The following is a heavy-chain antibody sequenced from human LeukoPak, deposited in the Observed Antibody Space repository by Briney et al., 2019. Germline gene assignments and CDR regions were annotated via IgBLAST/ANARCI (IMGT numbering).Heavy chain of an antibody. CDR3: ARGEEYVYYFDY. J-gene: IGHJ4*02. V-gene: IGHV4-31*03. Sequence: SQTLSLTCTVSGGSISSAGYYWSWIRQHPGKGLEWIGYIYYNGQAYYNPSLKSRLTLSADTSDNQFSLKVTSVTAADTAVYYCARGEEYVYYFDYWGQGSLVTVSS. CDR1: GGSISSAGYY. CDR2: IYYNGQA. D-gene: IGHD2-2*01.